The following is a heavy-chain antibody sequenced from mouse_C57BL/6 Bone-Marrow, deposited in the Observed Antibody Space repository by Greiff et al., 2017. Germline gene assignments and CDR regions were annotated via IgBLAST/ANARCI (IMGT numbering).Heavy chain of an antibody. D-gene: IGHD2-14*01. Sequence: EVQLQQSGPVLVKPGASVKMSCKASGYTFTDYYMNWVKQSHGKSLEWIGVINPYNGGTSYNQKFKGKATLTVDKSSSTAYMELNSLTSEDSAFYYCARRRGYRGGYAMDYWGQGTSVTVSS. V-gene: IGHV1-19*01. CDR1: GYTFTDYY. CDR2: INPYNGGT. CDR3: ARRRGYRGGYAMDY. J-gene: IGHJ4*01.